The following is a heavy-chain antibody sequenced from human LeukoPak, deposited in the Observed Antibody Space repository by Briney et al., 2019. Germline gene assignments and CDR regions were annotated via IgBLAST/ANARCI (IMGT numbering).Heavy chain of an antibody. Sequence: ASVKVSCKASGYTFTGYYMHWVRQAPGQGLEWMGWINPNSGGTNYAQKFQGRVTMTRDTSISTAYMALSRLRSDDTAVYYCARNYGDYLYAFDIWGQGTMVTVSS. D-gene: IGHD4-17*01. CDR1: GYTFTGYY. V-gene: IGHV1-2*02. J-gene: IGHJ3*02. CDR2: INPNSGGT. CDR3: ARNYGDYLYAFDI.